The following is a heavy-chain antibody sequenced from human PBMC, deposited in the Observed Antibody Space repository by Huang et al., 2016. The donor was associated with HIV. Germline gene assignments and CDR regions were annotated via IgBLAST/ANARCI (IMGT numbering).Heavy chain of an antibody. CDR3: ARLPGSITMIRGVITDPY. V-gene: IGHV4-39*01. Sequence: QLQLQESGPGLVKPSETLSLTCTVSGGSIRSDNYYWGWIRQPPGKGLEWIGNIYYSGSTDYNPSLKGRVTRTVEASKKQFSLKRRSVTAADTAVYYCARLPGSITMIRGVITDPYWGQGTLVTVSS. CDR2: IYYSGST. J-gene: IGHJ4*02. D-gene: IGHD3-10*01. CDR1: GGSIRSDNYY.